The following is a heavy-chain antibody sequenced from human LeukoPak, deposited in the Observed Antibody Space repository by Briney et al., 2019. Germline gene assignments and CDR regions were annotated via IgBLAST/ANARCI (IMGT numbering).Heavy chain of an antibody. CDR1: GGSISSSSYY. Sequence: SETLSLTCTVSGGSISSSSYYWGWIRQPPGKGLEWIGSIYYSGSTYYNPSLKSRATISVDTSKNQFSLKLSSATAADTAVYYCARLPYSYGSFFDYWGQGTLVTVSS. D-gene: IGHD5-18*01. CDR3: ARLPYSYGSFFDY. CDR2: IYYSGST. V-gene: IGHV4-39*01. J-gene: IGHJ4*02.